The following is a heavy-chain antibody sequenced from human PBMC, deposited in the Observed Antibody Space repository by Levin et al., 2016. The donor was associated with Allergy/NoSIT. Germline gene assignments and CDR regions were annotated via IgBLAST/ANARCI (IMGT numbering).Heavy chain of an antibody. CDR1: GGSVISGSHY. J-gene: IGHJ5*02. D-gene: IGHD6-13*01. CDR3: ASYGRISSSWYDYRFDP. V-gene: IGHV4-61*01. Sequence: SETLSLTCTVSGGSVISGSHYWSWIRQPPGKGPEWIGYIYYSGSTNYNPSLKSRVTISLDTSKNQFFLRLSSVTAADTAMYYCASYGRISSSWYDYRFDPWGHGTLVTVSS. CDR2: IYYSGST.